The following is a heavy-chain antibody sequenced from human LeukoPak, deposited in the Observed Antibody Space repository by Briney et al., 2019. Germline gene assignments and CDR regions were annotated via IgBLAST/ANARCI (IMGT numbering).Heavy chain of an antibody. CDR1: GFTFSNNG. CDR3: AKGLNWFDP. CDR2: LSGSGSSV. D-gene: IGHD2-8*01. J-gene: IGHJ5*02. V-gene: IGHV3-23*01. Sequence: GGSLRLSCVVSGFTFSNNGMSWVRQAPGKGLEWVSGLSGSGSSVYYADSVRGRLTISRDSSRSTLYLQMDSLREDDTAIYYCAKGLNWFDPWGQGTLVVVSS.